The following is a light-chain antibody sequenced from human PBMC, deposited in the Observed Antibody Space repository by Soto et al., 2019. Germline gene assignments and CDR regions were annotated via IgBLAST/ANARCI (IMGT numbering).Light chain of an antibody. CDR1: QGISNW. CDR2: TGS. Sequence: DIQMTQSPSSVSASVGDRVSITCRASQGISNWLAWYQQKPGRAPKLLIYTGSSLHSGVPSRFNGTGSRTDFTLTISSLQPEDVATYYCQQGNSLPHTFGGGTKVEIK. CDR3: QQGNSLPHT. J-gene: IGKJ4*01. V-gene: IGKV1-12*01.